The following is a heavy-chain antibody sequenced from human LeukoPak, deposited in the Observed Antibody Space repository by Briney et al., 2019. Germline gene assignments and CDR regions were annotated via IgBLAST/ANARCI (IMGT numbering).Heavy chain of an antibody. CDR2: IRYDGRNK. D-gene: IGHD3-22*01. Sequence: GGSLRLSCAASGFTFSNYGMHWVRQAQGKGLEWVAFIRYDGRNKYYADSVKGRFTISRDNSKNTLYLQMNSLRAEDTAVYYCASSYYYDSSGYYYPGDAFDIWGQGTMVTVSS. J-gene: IGHJ3*02. CDR1: GFTFSNYG. V-gene: IGHV3-30*02. CDR3: ASSYYYDSSGYYYPGDAFDI.